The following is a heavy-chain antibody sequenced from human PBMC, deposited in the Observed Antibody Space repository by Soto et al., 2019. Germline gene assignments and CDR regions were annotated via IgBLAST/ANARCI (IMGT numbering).Heavy chain of an antibody. Sequence: ASVKVSCKASGFTFTSSAVQWVRQARGQRLEWIGWIVVGSGNTNYAQSLQERVTTTRDMSTSTAYMELSSLRSEDTAVYYCAANYSYGPLFDFWGQGTLVTVSS. D-gene: IGHD5-18*01. CDR3: AANYSYGPLFDF. CDR1: GFTFTSSA. V-gene: IGHV1-58*01. CDR2: IVVGSGNT. J-gene: IGHJ4*02.